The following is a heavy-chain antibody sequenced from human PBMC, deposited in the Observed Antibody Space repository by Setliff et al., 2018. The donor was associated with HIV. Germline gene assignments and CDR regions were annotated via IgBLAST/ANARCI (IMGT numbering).Heavy chain of an antibody. CDR1: GYSFTNHY. CDR3: ASAGAWQRNALDI. D-gene: IGHD5-12*01. V-gene: IGHV1-46*01. J-gene: IGHJ3*02. Sequence: ASVKVSCKSSGYSFTNHYMHWVRQAPGQGLEWMGVINPTGGSTRNTQRFQGRVAMTRDTSTSTVYMELSSLRSEDTAVYYCASAGAWQRNALDIWGQGTMVTVSS. CDR2: INPTGGST.